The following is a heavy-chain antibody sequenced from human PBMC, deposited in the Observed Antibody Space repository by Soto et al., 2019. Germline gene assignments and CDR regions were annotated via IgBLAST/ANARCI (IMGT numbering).Heavy chain of an antibody. CDR1: GFTFSDYY. V-gene: IGHV3-11*01. J-gene: IGHJ3*02. D-gene: IGHD2-15*01. Sequence: QLVESGGGLVKPGGSLRLSCAASGFTFSDYYMTWIRQAPGKGLEWVSYISSSGTGIYYPDSVKGRFTISRDNAKNSLYLQMSSLRAEDTAVYFCARAYSDAFDIWGQGTLVTVSS. CDR2: ISSSGTGI. CDR3: ARAYSDAFDI.